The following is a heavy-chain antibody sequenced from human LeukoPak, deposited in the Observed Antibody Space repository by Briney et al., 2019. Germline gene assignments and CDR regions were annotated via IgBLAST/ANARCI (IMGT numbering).Heavy chain of an antibody. CDR1: GGSISSGGYY. CDR3: ARNPGGYCSGGSCYSGWFDP. CDR2: IYYSGST. D-gene: IGHD2-15*01. V-gene: IGHV4-31*03. Sequence: SETLSLTCTVSGGSISSGGYYWSWIRQHPGKGLEWIGYIYYSGSTYYNPSLKSRVTISVDTSKNQFSLKLSSVTAADTAVYYCARNPGGYCSGGSCYSGWFDPWGQGTLVTVSS. J-gene: IGHJ5*02.